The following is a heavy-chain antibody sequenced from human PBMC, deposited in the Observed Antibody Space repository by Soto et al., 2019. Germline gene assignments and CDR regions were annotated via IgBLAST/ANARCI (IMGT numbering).Heavy chain of an antibody. V-gene: IGHV3-48*01. CDR1: GFTFSSYS. Sequence: EVQLVESGGGLVQPGGSLRLSCAASGFTFSSYSMNWVRQAPGKGLEWVSYISSSSSTIYYADSVKGRFTISRDNAKNSLCLQMNSLRAEDTAVYYCARDLAYVDYGRSYWGQGTLVTVSS. J-gene: IGHJ4*02. CDR2: ISSSSSTI. D-gene: IGHD4-17*01. CDR3: ARDLAYVDYGRSY.